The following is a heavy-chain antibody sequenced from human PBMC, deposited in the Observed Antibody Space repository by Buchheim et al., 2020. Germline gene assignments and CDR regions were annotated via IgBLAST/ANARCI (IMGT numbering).Heavy chain of an antibody. D-gene: IGHD3-22*01. J-gene: IGHJ4*02. V-gene: IGHV4-39*01. CDR3: ARHSYYYDSSGYYDY. Sequence: QLQLQESGPGLVKPSETLSLTCTVSGGSISSSSYYWGWIRQPPGKGLEWIGSIYYSGSTYYNPSVKSRVTLSVDTSKNQFSLKLSSVTAADTAVYYCARHSYYYDSSGYYDYWGQGTL. CDR2: IYYSGST. CDR1: GGSISSSSYY.